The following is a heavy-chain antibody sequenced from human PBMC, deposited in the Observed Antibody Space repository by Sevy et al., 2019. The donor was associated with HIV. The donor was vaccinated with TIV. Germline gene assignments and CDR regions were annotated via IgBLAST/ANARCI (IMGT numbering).Heavy chain of an antibody. D-gene: IGHD7-27*01. Sequence: ASVKVSCKASGYTFTSYDINWVRQATGQGLEWMGWMSPNSGNTDYAQKFQGRVTMTRNTSITTAYMELSSLRSEDTAGYYCARGRLTGIGFDYWGQGTLVTVSS. CDR3: ARGRLTGIGFDY. V-gene: IGHV1-8*01. CDR2: MSPNSGNT. CDR1: GYTFTSYD. J-gene: IGHJ4*02.